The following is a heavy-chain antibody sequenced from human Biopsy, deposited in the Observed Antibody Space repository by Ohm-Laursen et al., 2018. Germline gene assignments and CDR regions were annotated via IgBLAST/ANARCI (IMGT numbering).Heavy chain of an antibody. Sequence: SDTLSLTCNVSGGDINNYYWSWIRQPAGKGLERIGRIYPGGSTNYNPSLKGRVTMSVDTSKKQLSLRLRSVTAADTAMYYCASVVLGPTNDAFDLWGQGTMVVVSS. CDR3: ASVVLGPTNDAFDL. CDR1: GGDINNYY. V-gene: IGHV4-4*07. CDR2: IYPGGST. D-gene: IGHD3-22*01. J-gene: IGHJ3*01.